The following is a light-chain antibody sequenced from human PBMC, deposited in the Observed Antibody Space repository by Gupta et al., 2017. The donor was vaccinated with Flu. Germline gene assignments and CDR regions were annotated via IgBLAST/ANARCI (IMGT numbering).Light chain of an antibody. Sequence: QSVLTQPPSASATPGPRVTISCSGSSSNIGSNTVNWYQQRPGTAPKVLIYTNNQRPSGVPDRFSGSKSGTSASVAISGLQAEDEADYYCAAWDDSMNSYVFGTGTKVTVL. CDR1: SSNIGSNT. J-gene: IGLJ1*01. CDR2: TNN. V-gene: IGLV1-44*01. CDR3: AAWDDSMNSYV.